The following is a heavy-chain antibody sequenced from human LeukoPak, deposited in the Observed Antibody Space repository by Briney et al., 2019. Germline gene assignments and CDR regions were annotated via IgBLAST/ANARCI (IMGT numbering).Heavy chain of an antibody. CDR3: AGYSSMVRGILGPFDY. CDR2: IYTSGST. D-gene: IGHD3-10*01. J-gene: IGHJ4*02. Sequence: PSETLSLTCTVSGGSISGYYWSWIRQPPGKGLEWIAYIYTSGSTNYNPSLKSRVTMSVDTSKNQFSLKLSSVTAADTAVYYCAGYSSMVRGILGPFDYWGQGTLVTVSS. CDR1: GGSISGYY. V-gene: IGHV4-4*08.